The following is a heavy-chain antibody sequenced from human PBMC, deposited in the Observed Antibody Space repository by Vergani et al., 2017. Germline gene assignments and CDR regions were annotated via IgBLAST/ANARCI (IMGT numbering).Heavy chain of an antibody. CDR1: GFTFSNYW. CDR2: INSDGDST. J-gene: IGHJ6*03. V-gene: IGHV3-74*01. CDR3: ARDGWELLDYFYYMDV. Sequence: VQLVESGGGVVQPGRSLRLSCAASGFTFSNYWMQCVRQAPGKGLMWVSRINSDGDSTSYADSVKGRFTISRDNAKNTLYLQMDSLRAEDTAVYYCARDGWELLDYFYYMDVWGKGTTVTVSS. D-gene: IGHD1-26*01.